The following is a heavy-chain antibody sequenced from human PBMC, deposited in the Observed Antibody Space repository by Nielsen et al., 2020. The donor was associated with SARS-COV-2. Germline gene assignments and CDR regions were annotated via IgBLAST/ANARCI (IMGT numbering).Heavy chain of an antibody. D-gene: IGHD1-1*01. Sequence: ASVKVSCKASGYTFTGYYMHWVRQAPGQGLEWMGRINPNSGGANYAQKFQGRVTMTRDTSSSTAYMELSSLRSDDTAVYYCARDLTGTTRFDPWGQGTLVTVSS. CDR2: INPNSGGA. CDR3: ARDLTGTTRFDP. V-gene: IGHV1-2*06. J-gene: IGHJ5*02. CDR1: GYTFTGYY.